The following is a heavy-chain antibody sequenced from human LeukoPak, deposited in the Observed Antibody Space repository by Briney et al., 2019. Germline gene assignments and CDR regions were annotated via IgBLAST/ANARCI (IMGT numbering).Heavy chain of an antibody. J-gene: IGHJ4*02. V-gene: IGHV6-1*01. CDR3: AGGGRGYCTSTSCYFDS. D-gene: IGHD2-2*01. CDR1: GDSVSSDSTA. Sequence: SQTLSLTCAISGDSVSSDSTAWNWIRQSPSRGLEWLGRTYYRSKWYNDYAVSVKSRITISPDTSKNQFSLQLNSVTPEDTAVYYCAGGGRGYCTSTSCYFDSWGQGTLVTVSS. CDR2: TYYRSKWYN.